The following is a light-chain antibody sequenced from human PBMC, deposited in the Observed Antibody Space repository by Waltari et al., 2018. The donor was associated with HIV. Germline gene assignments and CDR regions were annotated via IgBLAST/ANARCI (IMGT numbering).Light chain of an antibody. Sequence: DIVMTQSPGSLSVSLGERATINCKSSLSLLNSSNNKNYLAWYQQKPGQPPKLLIYWASTRESGVPDRFSGSGSGTEFTLTISSLQAEDVAVYYCQQYYSTPFTFGPGTKVDSK. CDR3: QQYYSTPFT. V-gene: IGKV4-1*01. J-gene: IGKJ3*01. CDR1: LSLLNSSNNKNY. CDR2: WAS.